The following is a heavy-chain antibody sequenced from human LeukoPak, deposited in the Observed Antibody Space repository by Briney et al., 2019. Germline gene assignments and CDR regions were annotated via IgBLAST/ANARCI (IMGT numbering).Heavy chain of an antibody. CDR1: GDSMTSYY. D-gene: IGHD2-2*01. CDR3: ARHDQVSTSSPKFNDAFDI. V-gene: IGHV4-59*08. Sequence: PSETLSLTCTVSGDSMTSYYWSWIRQPPGKGLEWIGNIYYSGTSNYNPSLSSRVTISEDTSKNQFSLELNSVTVADTAVYYCARHDQVSTSSPKFNDAFDIWGQGTMVTVSS. J-gene: IGHJ3*02. CDR2: IYYSGTS.